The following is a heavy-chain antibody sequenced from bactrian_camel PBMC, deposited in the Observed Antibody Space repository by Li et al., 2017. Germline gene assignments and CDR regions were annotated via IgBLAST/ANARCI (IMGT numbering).Heavy chain of an antibody. J-gene: IGHJ6*01. CDR1: GHTFSDAC. CDR2: IYTDNGHT. V-gene: IGHV3S6*01. Sequence: VQLVESGGGSVQAGGSLNLSCEVSGHTFSDACMAWFRQAPGKEREGIATIYTDNGHTYYVDSVKGRFTISRDSAKNTLYLQMDNLKPVDSAIYYCARVRREKYYPNSLPPGVFGYWGQGTQVTVS. CDR3: ARVRREKYYPNSLPPGVFGY. D-gene: IGHD1*01.